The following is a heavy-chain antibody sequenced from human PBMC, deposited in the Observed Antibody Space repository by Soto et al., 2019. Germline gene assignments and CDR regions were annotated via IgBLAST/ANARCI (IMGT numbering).Heavy chain of an antibody. V-gene: IGHV1-2*04. D-gene: IGHD4-17*01. CDR1: GYTFTANQ. J-gene: IGHJ4*02. CDR2: INPNTGAT. Sequence: GASVKVTCKPSGYTFTANQRQWVRQVPGQGLEWMGWINPNTGATNYAQKFQGWVTMTRVTSISTAYMELSSLKSDDTAVYYCARYVYYGDYFDYWGQGTLVTVSS. CDR3: ARYVYYGDYFDY.